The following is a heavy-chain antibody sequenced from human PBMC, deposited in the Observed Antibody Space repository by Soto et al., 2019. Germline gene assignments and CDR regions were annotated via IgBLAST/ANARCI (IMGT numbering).Heavy chain of an antibody. CDR2: ISSSSSTI. D-gene: IGHD3-9*01. CDR3: ARDLKMGFDWFYGMDV. V-gene: IGHV3-48*02. Sequence: GGSLRLSCAASGFTFSSYSMNWVRQAPGKGLEWVSYISSSSSTIYYADSVKGRFTISRDNAKNSLYLQMNSLRDEDTAVYYCARDLKMGFDWFYGMDVWGQGTTVTVSS. CDR1: GFTFSSYS. J-gene: IGHJ6*02.